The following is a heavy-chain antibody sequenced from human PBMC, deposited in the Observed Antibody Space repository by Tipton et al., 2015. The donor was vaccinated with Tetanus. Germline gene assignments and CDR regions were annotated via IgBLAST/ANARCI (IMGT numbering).Heavy chain of an antibody. J-gene: IGHJ3*02. CDR3: VKGLLRFGAFDI. CDR1: GFTFDDYA. D-gene: IGHD3-16*01. Sequence: SLRLSCAASGFTFDDYAMHWVRQAPGKGLEWVSGISWNSGSIGYADSVKGRFTISRDNAKNSLYLQMNSLRAEDTALYYCVKGLLRFGAFDIWGQGTMVTVSS. CDR2: ISWNSGSI. V-gene: IGHV3-9*01.